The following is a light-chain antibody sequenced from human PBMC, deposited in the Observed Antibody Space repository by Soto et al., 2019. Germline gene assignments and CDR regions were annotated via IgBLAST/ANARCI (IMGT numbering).Light chain of an antibody. J-gene: IGLJ1*01. CDR3: SSYTWSPTLYA. CDR1: SSYVGNFEH. CDR2: EDT. V-gene: IGLV2-23*01. Sequence: SGLTPPSSVSGSPGQSITISFYSSYVGNFEHISWYQQHPGKGPKLIIYEDTRRPSGISARFSGSKSGNTASLTISGLQAEDEADYYCSSYTWSPTLYAFAGGTNVT.